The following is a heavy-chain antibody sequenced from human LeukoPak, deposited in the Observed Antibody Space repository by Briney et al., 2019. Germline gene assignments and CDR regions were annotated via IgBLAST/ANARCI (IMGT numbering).Heavy chain of an antibody. CDR2: ISGSGATT. J-gene: IGHJ4*02. CDR3: AKENRLE. D-gene: IGHD1-14*01. Sequence: PGGSLRLSCAASGFTFSGYAMNWVRQGPGKGLEWVSRISGSGATTHYTESVTGRFTISRDNSKNTLYLQMKSLRAEDTAVYYCAKENRLEWRRGTLVTVSS. CDR1: GFTFSGYA. V-gene: IGHV3-23*01.